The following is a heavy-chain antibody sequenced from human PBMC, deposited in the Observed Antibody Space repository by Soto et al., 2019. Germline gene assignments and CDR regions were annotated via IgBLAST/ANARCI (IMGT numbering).Heavy chain of an antibody. Sequence: QVQLVESGGGVVQPGRSLRLSCAASGFTFSSYAMHWVRQAPGKGLEWVAVISYDGSNKYYADSVKGRFTISRDNSKNTLYLQMNSLRAEDTAVYYCAREGSSSCDYWGQGTLVTVSS. CDR2: ISYDGSNK. V-gene: IGHV3-30-3*01. J-gene: IGHJ4*02. D-gene: IGHD6-6*01. CDR1: GFTFSSYA. CDR3: AREGSSSCDY.